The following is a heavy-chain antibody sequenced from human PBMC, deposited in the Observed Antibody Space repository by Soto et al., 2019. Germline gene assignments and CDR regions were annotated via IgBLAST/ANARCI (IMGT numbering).Heavy chain of an antibody. V-gene: IGHV3-74*01. D-gene: IGHD6-13*01. CDR3: AREEGIAAAPIN. J-gene: IGHJ4*02. CDR2: ISSDGSST. CDR1: GFTFSNYW. Sequence: GGSLRLSCVASGFTFSNYWMHWVRQAPGKGLVWVSRISSDGSSTSYADSVKGRFTISRDNAKNTLYLQSDSLRVEDTAVYYCAREEGIAAAPINWGRGTLVTVSS.